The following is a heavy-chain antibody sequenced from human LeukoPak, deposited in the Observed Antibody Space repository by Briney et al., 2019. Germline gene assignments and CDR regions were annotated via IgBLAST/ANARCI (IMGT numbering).Heavy chain of an antibody. V-gene: IGHV3-23*01. D-gene: IGHD4-17*01. Sequence: GGSLRLSCAASGFTFSSYAMSWVRQAPGKGLEWVSAISGSGGSTYYADSVKGRFTISRDNSKNTLYLQMNSLRAEDTAVYYCAKDRRPYGDPRGGFDPWGQGTLVTVSS. CDR2: ISGSGGST. CDR1: GFTFSSYA. CDR3: AKDRRPYGDPRGGFDP. J-gene: IGHJ5*02.